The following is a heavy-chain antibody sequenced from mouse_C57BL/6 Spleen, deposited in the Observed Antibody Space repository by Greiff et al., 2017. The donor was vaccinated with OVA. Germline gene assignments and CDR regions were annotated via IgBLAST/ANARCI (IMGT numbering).Heavy chain of an antibody. Sequence: VQLQQSGAELMKPGASVKLSCKATGYTFTGYWIEWVKQRPGHGLEWIGEILPGSGSTNYNEKFKGKATFTADTSSNTAYMQLSSLTTEDSAIYYCAKLLLRPYYCDYWGQGTTLTVSS. J-gene: IGHJ2*01. CDR1: GYTFTGYW. D-gene: IGHD1-1*01. CDR2: ILPGSGST. V-gene: IGHV1-9*01. CDR3: AKLLLRPYYCDY.